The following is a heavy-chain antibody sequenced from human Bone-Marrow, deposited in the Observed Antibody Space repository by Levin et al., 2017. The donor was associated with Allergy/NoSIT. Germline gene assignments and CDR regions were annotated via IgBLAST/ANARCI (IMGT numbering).Heavy chain of an antibody. D-gene: IGHD6-19*01. CDR2: ILPMLGIA. J-gene: IGHJ5*02. V-gene: IGHV1-69*02. CDR3: ARVAGSSGWYDSAEP. Sequence: GGSLKISCKASGGTFSTYTISWVRQAPGQGLEWMGRILPMLGIANYAQKFQGRVTITADKSTSTAYMEVSSLRLDDTAVYYCARVAGSSGWYDSAEPWGQGTLVTVSS. CDR1: GGTFSTYT.